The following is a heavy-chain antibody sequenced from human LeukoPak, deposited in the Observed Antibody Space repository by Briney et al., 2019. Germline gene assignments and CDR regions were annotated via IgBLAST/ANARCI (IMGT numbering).Heavy chain of an antibody. J-gene: IGHJ4*02. V-gene: IGHV4-38-2*02. Sequence: TSETLSLTCTVSGYSISSGYYWGWIRQPPGKGLEWIGSIHHSGSTYYNPSLKSRVTISVDTSKNQFSLNLNSVTAADTAVYYCARLRSPGDFDYWGQGTLVTVSS. CDR1: GYSISSGYY. CDR3: ARLRSPGDFDY. CDR2: IHHSGST. D-gene: IGHD1-26*01.